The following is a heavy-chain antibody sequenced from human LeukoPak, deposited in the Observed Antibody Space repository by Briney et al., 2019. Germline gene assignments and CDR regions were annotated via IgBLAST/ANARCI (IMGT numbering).Heavy chain of an antibody. D-gene: IGHD3-22*01. CDR3: ARELHRRGRNYYDSRYLVGY. V-gene: IGHV4-30-2*01. CDR2: IYHSGST. Sequence: SETLSLTCAVSGGSISSGGYSWSWIRQPPGKGLEWIGYIYHSGSTYYNPSLKSRVTISVDRSKNQFSLKLSSVTAADTAVYYCARELHRRGRNYYDSRYLVGYWGQGTLVTVSS. CDR1: GGSISSGGYS. J-gene: IGHJ4*02.